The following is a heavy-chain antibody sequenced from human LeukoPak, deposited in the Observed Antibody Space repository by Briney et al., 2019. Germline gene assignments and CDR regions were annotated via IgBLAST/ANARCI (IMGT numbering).Heavy chain of an antibody. V-gene: IGHV3-23*01. CDR2: ISGSGGST. CDR3: AKDRGSWFALFDS. CDR1: GFTFSNYA. Sequence: PGGSLRLSCAASGFTFSNYAMSWVRQAPGKGLEWVSAISGSGGSTYYADSVKGRFTISRDNSKNTLYLQMNSLRAEDTAVYYCAKDRGSWFALFDSWGQGTLVTVSS. J-gene: IGHJ4*02. D-gene: IGHD6-13*01.